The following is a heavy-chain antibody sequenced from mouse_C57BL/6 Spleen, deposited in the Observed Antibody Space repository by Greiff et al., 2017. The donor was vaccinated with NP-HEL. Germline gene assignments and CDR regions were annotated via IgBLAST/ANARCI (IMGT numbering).Heavy chain of an antibody. V-gene: IGHV14-1*01. D-gene: IGHD2-1*01. CDR1: GFNIKDYY. J-gene: IGHJ3*01. CDR3: TPLYYGNYGPWFAY. CDR2: IDPEDGDT. Sequence: EVQLQQSGAELVRPGASVKLSCTASGFNIKDYYMHWVKQRPEQGLEWIGRIDPEDGDTEYAPKFQGKATMTADTSSNTAYLQLSSLTSEDTAVYYCTPLYYGNYGPWFAYWGQGTLVTVSA.